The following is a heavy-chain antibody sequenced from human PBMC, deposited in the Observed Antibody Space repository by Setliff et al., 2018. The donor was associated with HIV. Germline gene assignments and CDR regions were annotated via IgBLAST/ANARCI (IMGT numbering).Heavy chain of an antibody. Sequence: PSETLSLTCTVSGGSISSGVYYWSWIRQHPGKGLEWIGYIYYSGSTYYTPSLKSRVTMSVDTSKNQFSLKLSSVTAADTAVYYCARPGIAAADYYFDYWGQGALVTVSS. D-gene: IGHD6-13*01. V-gene: IGHV4-31*03. CDR1: GGSISSGVYY. CDR3: ARPGIAAADYYFDY. CDR2: IYYSGST. J-gene: IGHJ4*02.